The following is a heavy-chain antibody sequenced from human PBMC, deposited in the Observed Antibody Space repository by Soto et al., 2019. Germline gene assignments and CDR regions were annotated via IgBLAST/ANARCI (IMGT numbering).Heavy chain of an antibody. V-gene: IGHV1-69*01. J-gene: IGHJ4*02. CDR1: GGTFKMYA. CDR2: IIPILDKP. D-gene: IGHD3-16*02. CDR3: TRSIGSGGVVGGFDY. Sequence: QVQLVQSGVEVREPGSAVKVSCKASGGTFKMYAMHWVRQAPGQGLEWMGGIIPILDKPTYAQKFQGRVTITVDDSTATAYMELTSLRSDDTAMYYCTRSIGSGGVVGGFDYWGQGTLVTVSS.